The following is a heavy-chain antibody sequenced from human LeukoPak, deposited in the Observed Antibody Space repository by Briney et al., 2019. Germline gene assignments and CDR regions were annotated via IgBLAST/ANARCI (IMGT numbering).Heavy chain of an antibody. D-gene: IGHD3-16*02. CDR2: IYYSGST. Sequence: SETLSLTCTVSGGSISTYYWGWIRQPPGKGLEWIGSIYYSGSTYYNPSLKSRVTISVDTSKNQFSLKLSSVTAADTAVYYCARVPAITFGGVIVPFDYWGQGTLVTVSS. J-gene: IGHJ4*02. CDR1: GGSISTYY. V-gene: IGHV4-39*01. CDR3: ARVPAITFGGVIVPFDY.